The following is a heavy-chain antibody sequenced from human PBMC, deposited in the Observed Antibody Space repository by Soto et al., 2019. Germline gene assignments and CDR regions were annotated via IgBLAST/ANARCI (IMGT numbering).Heavy chain of an antibody. CDR1: GFTFSSFW. Sequence: GGSLRLSCAASGFTFSSFWMHWVRQAPGKGLVWVSRINSDGSSASYADSVKGRFTISRDNAKNTLYLQMNSLRAEDTAVYYCARAVRSGSYPYYYYDMDAWGQGTTVTVS. CDR2: INSDGSSA. D-gene: IGHD3-10*01. CDR3: ARAVRSGSYPYYYYDMDA. V-gene: IGHV3-74*01. J-gene: IGHJ6*02.